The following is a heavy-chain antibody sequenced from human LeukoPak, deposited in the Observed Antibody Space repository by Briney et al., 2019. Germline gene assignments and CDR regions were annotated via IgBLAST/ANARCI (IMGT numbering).Heavy chain of an antibody. D-gene: IGHD6-19*01. CDR2: INPNSGGT. V-gene: IGHV1-2*02. CDR3: ASGTVRWPVGIDAFDI. Sequence: ASVKVSCKASGYTFTGYYMHWVRQAPGQGLEWMGWINPNSGGTNYAQKFQGRVTMTRDTSISTAYMELSRLRSDDTAVYYCASGTVRWPVGIDAFDIWGQGTMVTVSS. CDR1: GYTFTGYY. J-gene: IGHJ3*02.